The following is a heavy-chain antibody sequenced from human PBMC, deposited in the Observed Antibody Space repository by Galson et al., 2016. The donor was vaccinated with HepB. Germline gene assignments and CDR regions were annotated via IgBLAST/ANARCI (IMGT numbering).Heavy chain of an antibody. Sequence: SVKVSCKASGYMLTDYGVAWVRQAPGQGLEWIGWISAHNGNTVSAQKFRGRVTMTTDTSTTTAYMSLSSLTSDDTAVYFCAADELKEITCLGTNCRYYYRYMDVWGKGTTVIVSS. CDR3: AADELKEITCLGTNCRYYYRYMDV. CDR2: ISAHNGNT. V-gene: IGHV1-18*01. D-gene: IGHD2-2*01. CDR1: GYMLTDYG. J-gene: IGHJ6*03.